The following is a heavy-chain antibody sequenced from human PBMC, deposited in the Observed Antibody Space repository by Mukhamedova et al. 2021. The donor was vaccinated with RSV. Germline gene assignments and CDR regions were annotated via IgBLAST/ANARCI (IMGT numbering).Heavy chain of an antibody. Sequence: SWIRQPAGKGLEWIGRIYTSGSTNYNPSLKSRVTMSVDTSKNQFSLKLSSVTAADTAVYYCAREESWRYDFWSGYYTEYYYYYY. CDR2: IYTSGST. D-gene: IGHD3-3*01. V-gene: IGHV4-4*07. CDR3: AREESWRYDFWSGYYTEYYYYYY. J-gene: IGHJ6*03.